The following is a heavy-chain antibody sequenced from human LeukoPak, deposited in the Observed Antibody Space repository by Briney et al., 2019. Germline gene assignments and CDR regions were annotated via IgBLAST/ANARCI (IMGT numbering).Heavy chain of an antibody. CDR1: GGSISTYY. CDR2: IYHSGST. J-gene: IGHJ4*02. D-gene: IGHD5-12*01. V-gene: IGHV4-59*01. Sequence: SETLSLTCTVSGGSISTYYWAWIRQPPGKGLEWIGYIYHSGSTNYNPSLKSRVTISVDTSQNQFSLKLSSVTAADTAVYYCARDGYSGSDALWGQGTLVTVSS. CDR3: ARDGYSGSDAL.